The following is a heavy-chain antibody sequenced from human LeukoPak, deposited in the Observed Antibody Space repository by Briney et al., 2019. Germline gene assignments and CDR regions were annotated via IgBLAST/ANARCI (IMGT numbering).Heavy chain of an antibody. D-gene: IGHD3-22*01. V-gene: IGHV4-30-4*01. CDR1: GGSITSGGYY. CDR2: IYYSGST. J-gene: IGHJ5*02. Sequence: SETLSLTCTVSGGSITSGGYYWSWIRQPPGKGLEWIGYIYYSGSTYYNPSLKSRVTISVDTSKNQFSLKLSSVTAADTAVYYCARGDYYDSSGYYYVAWFDPWGQGTLVTVSS. CDR3: ARGDYYDSSGYYYVAWFDP.